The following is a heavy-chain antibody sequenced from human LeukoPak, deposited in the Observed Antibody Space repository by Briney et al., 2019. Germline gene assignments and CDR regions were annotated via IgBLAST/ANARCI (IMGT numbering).Heavy chain of an antibody. V-gene: IGHV3-23*01. CDR2: ISGSGGST. CDR3: AEDEGSSWYPPSYYYGMDV. CDR1: GFTFSSYA. Sequence: GGSLRLSCAASGFTFSSYAMSWVRQAPGKGLEWVSAISGSGGSTYYADSVKGRFTISRDNSKNTLYLQMNSLRAEDTAVYYCAEDEGSSWYPPSYYYGMDVWGQGTTVTVSS. D-gene: IGHD6-13*01. J-gene: IGHJ6*02.